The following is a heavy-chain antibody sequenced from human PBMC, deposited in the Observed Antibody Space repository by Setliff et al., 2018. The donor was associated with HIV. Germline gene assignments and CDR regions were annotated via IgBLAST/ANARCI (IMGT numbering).Heavy chain of an antibody. Sequence: SETLSLTCTVSVGSISSSSYYWGWIRQPPGKGLEWIGSIYYSGSTYYNPSLKSRVTISADTSKNQFSLNLSSVTAADTAIYYCARDWGYIAATPDYWGQGTRVTVSS. D-gene: IGHD5-12*01. CDR2: IYYSGST. CDR1: VGSISSSSYY. V-gene: IGHV4-39*02. CDR3: ARDWGYIAATPDY. J-gene: IGHJ4*02.